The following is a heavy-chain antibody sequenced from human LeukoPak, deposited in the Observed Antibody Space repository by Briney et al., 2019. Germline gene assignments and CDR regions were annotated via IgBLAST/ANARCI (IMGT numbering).Heavy chain of an antibody. Sequence: GGSLRLSCAASGFTFCNVWMMWLRQAPGKGLEWVIRIKCKTDGYATDYAEPVKGRFTISRDDSKNTLYLQMNSLRAEDTAVYYCARDLAPYYYGSGSYRYYYGMDVWGQGTTVTVSS. CDR2: IKCKTDGYAT. D-gene: IGHD3-10*01. V-gene: IGHV3-15*01. J-gene: IGHJ6*02. CDR1: GFTFCNVW. CDR3: ARDLAPYYYGSGSYRYYYGMDV.